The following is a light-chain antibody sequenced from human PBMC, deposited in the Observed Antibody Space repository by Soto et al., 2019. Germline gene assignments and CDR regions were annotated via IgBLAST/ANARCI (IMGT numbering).Light chain of an antibody. CDR2: AAS. Sequence: DIQLTQSPSFLSASVGGRVTITCRASQGISSYLAWYQQKPGKAPKLLIYAASTLQSGVPSRFSGSGSGTEFTLAISSLHPEDFATYYCQQLNSYPRTFGQGTKVEIK. CDR1: QGISSY. CDR3: QQLNSYPRT. J-gene: IGKJ1*01. V-gene: IGKV1-9*01.